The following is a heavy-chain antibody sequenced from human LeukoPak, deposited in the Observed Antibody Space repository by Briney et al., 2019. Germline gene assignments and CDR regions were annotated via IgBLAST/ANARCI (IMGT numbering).Heavy chain of an antibody. CDR3: ARAGYCSGGSCYLDN. Sequence: PGGSLRLSCAASGFTFSRYTMHWVRQAPGTGLEYVSAISSDGGGTYYADSVKGRFTISRDNSKNTLRLQMGSLRPEDMAMYYCARAGYCSGGSCYLDNWGQGTLVTVSS. D-gene: IGHD2-15*01. CDR1: GFTFSRYT. V-gene: IGHV3-64*02. CDR2: ISSDGGGT. J-gene: IGHJ4*02.